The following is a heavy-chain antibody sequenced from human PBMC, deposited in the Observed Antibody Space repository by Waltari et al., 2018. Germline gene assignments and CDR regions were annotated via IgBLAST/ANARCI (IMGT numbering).Heavy chain of an antibody. CDR3: ARDRGISGYFDY. J-gene: IGHJ4*02. CDR1: GLPFSSYW. V-gene: IGHV3-7*01. CDR2: IKQDGSEK. D-gene: IGHD3-10*01. Sequence: EVQLVESGGGLVQPGGSLRLSWAASGLPFSSYWMSWVGQSPGQGRVWVAKIKQDGSEKYYVDTVKGRFTISRDNAKNSLYLQMNSLRAEDTAVYYCARDRGISGYFDYWVQGTLVTVSS.